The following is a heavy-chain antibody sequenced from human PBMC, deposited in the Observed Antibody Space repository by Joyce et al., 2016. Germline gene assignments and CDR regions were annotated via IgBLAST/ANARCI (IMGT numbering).Heavy chain of an antibody. D-gene: IGHD3-16*01. J-gene: IGHJ4*02. CDR3: ARRTYDYVWGSYDYIDY. CDR1: GESFSGYY. CDR2: INHSGRT. Sequence: QVQLQQWGAGLLKPSEILSLTCAVYGESFSGYYWSGIRQPPGKGLEWIGEINHSGRTNYNPSLKSRVSISVDTSKNQVSLKLSSVTAADTAIYYCARRTYDYVWGSYDYIDYWGQGTLVTVSS. V-gene: IGHV4-34*01.